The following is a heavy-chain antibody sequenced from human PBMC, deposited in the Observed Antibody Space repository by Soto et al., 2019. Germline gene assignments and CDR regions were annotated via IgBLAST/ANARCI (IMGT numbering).Heavy chain of an antibody. CDR3: ARDDATYCGGDCYRYFYYGMDV. V-gene: IGHV1-69*13. J-gene: IGHJ6*02. CDR2: IIPMFPTA. D-gene: IGHD2-21*02. CDR1: GGTFSNHA. Sequence: SVKVSCKASGGTFSNHAISWVRQAPGQGLEWVGGIIPMFPTADYAQRFQGRVTITADDSTTTVYMELSGLRSGDTAMYYCARDDATYCGGDCYRYFYYGMDVWGQGTTVTVSS.